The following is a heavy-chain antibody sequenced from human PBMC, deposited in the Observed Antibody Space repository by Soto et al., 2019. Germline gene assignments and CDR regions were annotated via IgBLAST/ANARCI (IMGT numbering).Heavy chain of an antibody. CDR1: GDSISRSYYY. J-gene: IGHJ4*02. V-gene: IGHV4-39*01. CDR2: IYYSGST. CDR3: ASNCGGGSCPYYFDY. Sequence: SETLSLTCTVAGDSISRSYYYWVWIRQPPGKGLEWIGSIYYSGSTYYNPSLKSLVTISGDTSKTQFSLKLSSVTAADTAVYYCASNCGGGSCPYYFDYWGQGTLVTVSS. D-gene: IGHD2-15*01.